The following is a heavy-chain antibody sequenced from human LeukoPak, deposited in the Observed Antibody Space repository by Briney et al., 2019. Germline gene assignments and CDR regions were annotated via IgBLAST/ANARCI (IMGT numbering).Heavy chain of an antibody. Sequence: PSETLSLTCTVSGGSISSGGYYWSWIRQPPGKGLEWIGYIYYSGSTYYNPSLKSRVTISVDTSKNQFSLKLSSVTAADTAVYYCARVLHSSSWYINWFDPWGQGTLVTVSS. V-gene: IGHV4-30-4*08. CDR1: GGSISSGGYY. CDR2: IYYSGST. D-gene: IGHD6-13*01. CDR3: ARVLHSSSWYINWFDP. J-gene: IGHJ5*02.